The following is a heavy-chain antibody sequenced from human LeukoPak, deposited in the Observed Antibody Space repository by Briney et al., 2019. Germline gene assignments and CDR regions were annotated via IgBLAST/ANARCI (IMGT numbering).Heavy chain of an antibody. Sequence: TGGSLRLSCVASGFTFTSYPIHWVHQAPGKGLEWVATIKQDGSEKYYVDSVKGRFTISRDNAKNSLYLQMNSLRAEDMAVYYCASNVMGYQLLVFDYWGQGTLVTVSS. CDR1: GFTFTSYP. J-gene: IGHJ4*02. D-gene: IGHD2-2*01. CDR3: ASNVMGYQLLVFDY. CDR2: IKQDGSEK. V-gene: IGHV3-7*03.